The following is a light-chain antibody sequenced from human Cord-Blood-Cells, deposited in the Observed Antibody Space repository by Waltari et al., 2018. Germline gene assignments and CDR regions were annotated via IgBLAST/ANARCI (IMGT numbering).Light chain of an antibody. V-gene: IGLV2-23*01. CDR3: CSNGGSSTLV. Sequence: QSALTQPASVSGSPGQSITISCTGTSSDVGSYNLASSYQQHPGKPPKLKIDEGSKRPSGVSKRFYGSKSGITASLTIAGLQAEDEADYYCCSNGGSSTLVFGGGTKLTVL. J-gene: IGLJ3*02. CDR1: SSDVGSYNL. CDR2: EGS.